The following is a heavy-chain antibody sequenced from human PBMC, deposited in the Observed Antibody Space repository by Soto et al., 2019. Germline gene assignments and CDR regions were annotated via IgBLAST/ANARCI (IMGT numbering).Heavy chain of an antibody. J-gene: IGHJ4*02. CDR2: INPDGGAT. Sequence: QIQLLQSGAEVKKPGASVKISCKASGYTFSFDYLSWVRRAPGQGLQWMGKINPDGGATTYAQSFQGRVSTTSDASTGTVYMELSTLTSDDTAVYYCAKGRRNTFWGQGTLVSVSS. D-gene: IGHD3-10*01. V-gene: IGHV1-46*01. CDR1: GYTFSFDY. CDR3: AKGRRNTF.